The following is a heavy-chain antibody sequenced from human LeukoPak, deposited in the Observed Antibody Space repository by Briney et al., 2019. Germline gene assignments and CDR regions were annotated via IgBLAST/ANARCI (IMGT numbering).Heavy chain of an antibody. J-gene: IGHJ4*02. CDR3: ARSSRGRPHFDY. CDR1: GYSISSGYD. V-gene: IGHV4-38-2*02. CDR2: VFHSGIT. D-gene: IGHD6-6*01. Sequence: PSETLSLTCSVSGYSISSGYDWGWIRQPPGKGLEWIGSVFHSGITYYKPSLKSRVTILVDTSKNQFSLKLSSVTAADTAVYYCARSSRGRPHFDYWGQGTQVTVSS.